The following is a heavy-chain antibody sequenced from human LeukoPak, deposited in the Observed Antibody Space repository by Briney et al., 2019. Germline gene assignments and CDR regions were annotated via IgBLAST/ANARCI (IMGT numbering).Heavy chain of an antibody. CDR1: GFTFTNYW. CDR3: ARIGYSSSCQDY. V-gene: IGHV3-7*01. D-gene: IGHD6-6*01. CDR2: INQDGSVK. J-gene: IGHJ4*02. Sequence: PGGSLRLSCAASGFTFTNYWMTWVRQAPGKGLEWVANINQDGSVKYYVDSLKGRLTISRDNAKNSLFLQMNSLRAGDTAVYYCARIGYSSSCQDYWGQGTLVTVSS.